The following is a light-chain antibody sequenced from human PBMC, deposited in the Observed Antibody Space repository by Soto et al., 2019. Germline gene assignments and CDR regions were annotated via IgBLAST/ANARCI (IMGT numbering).Light chain of an antibody. CDR2: GAS. V-gene: IGKV3-20*01. J-gene: IGKJ1*01. CDR3: QQYGSSPLT. CDR1: QSVSSSY. Sequence: EIVLTQSPGTLSLSPGERATLYCRASQSVSSSYLAWYQQKPGQAPRLLIYGASSRATGIPDRFSGSGSGTDFTLTISRLEPEDFAVYYCQQYGSSPLTFGQGTKVELK.